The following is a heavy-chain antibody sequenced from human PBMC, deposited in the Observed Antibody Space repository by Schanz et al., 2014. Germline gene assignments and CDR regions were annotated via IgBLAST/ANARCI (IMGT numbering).Heavy chain of an antibody. V-gene: IGHV3-33*01. J-gene: IGHJ6*02. CDR3: ARDFDDRRGYGSGYCLGDCMDV. CDR1: GFIFSNYG. Sequence: QVQLVESGGGVVQPGGSLRLSCAASGFIFSNYGMHWVRQAPGKGLEWVAVIWSDGSGKYYADSVKGRFTISRDSPKNTLYLQMNSLRAEDTALYYCARDFDDRRGYGSGYCLGDCMDVWGQGTTXTVSS. CDR2: IWSDGSGK. D-gene: IGHD3-10*01.